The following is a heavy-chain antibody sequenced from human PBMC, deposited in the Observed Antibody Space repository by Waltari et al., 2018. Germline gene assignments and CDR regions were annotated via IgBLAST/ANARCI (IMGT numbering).Heavy chain of an antibody. CDR2: IYTSGRT. Sequence: QVQLQESGPGLVKPSETLSLTCPVSGGSMSNYYWNWIRQAAGKGLEWIGRIYTSGRTYYNPSLKRRVTMSVDTSKSQFSLRLISVTAADTAVYYCAREITVAPYYFDSWGQGPLVTVSS. CDR1: GGSMSNYY. D-gene: IGHD3-16*01. J-gene: IGHJ4*02. V-gene: IGHV4-4*07. CDR3: AREITVAPYYFDS.